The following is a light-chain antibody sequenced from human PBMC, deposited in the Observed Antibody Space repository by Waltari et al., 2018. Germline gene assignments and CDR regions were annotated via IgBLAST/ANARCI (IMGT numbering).Light chain of an antibody. J-gene: IGLJ1*01. CDR3: SSYTSSSTYV. Sequence: QSALTQPASVSGSPGQSITISCTGTSSDVGGYNDVSWYQQHPGKAPKIMIYEVSNRHSVVANRFSGSKSSNTASRTISGLQAEDEADYYCSSYTSSSTYVFGTGTMVTVL. V-gene: IGLV2-14*01. CDR2: EVS. CDR1: SSDVGGYND.